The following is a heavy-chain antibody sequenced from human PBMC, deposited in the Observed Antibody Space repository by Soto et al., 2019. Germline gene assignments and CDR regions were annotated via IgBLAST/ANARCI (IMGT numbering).Heavy chain of an antibody. J-gene: IGHJ6*02. CDR2: IYPGDSDT. V-gene: IGHV5-51*01. D-gene: IGHD3-10*01. CDR1: GYSFTTYW. CDR3: AGSGSGIYERSKYYFYGLDV. Sequence: LGESLKISCKGSGYSFTTYWIGWVRQMPGKGLEWMGIIYPGDSDTKYSPSFQGQVTISADRSTSTTFLQWSSLKASDTAMYYCAGSGSGIYERSKYYFYGLDVWGQGTTVTVSS.